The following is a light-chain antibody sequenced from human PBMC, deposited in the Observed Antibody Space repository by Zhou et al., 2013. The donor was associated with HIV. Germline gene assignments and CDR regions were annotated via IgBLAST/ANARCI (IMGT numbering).Light chain of an antibody. CDR2: DTS. Sequence: EVVLTQSPVTLSLSPGERATLSCRASQSVRNYLAWYQQKCGQAPRLLIYDTSNRATGIPARFSGSGSGTDFTLTISSLEPEDFAVYYCQQYGTSPPWTFGLGTKVEIK. J-gene: IGKJ1*01. CDR1: QSVRNY. V-gene: IGKV3-20*01. CDR3: QQYGTSPPWT.